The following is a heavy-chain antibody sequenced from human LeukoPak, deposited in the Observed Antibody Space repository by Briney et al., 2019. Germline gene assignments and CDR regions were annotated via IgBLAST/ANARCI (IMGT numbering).Heavy chain of an antibody. V-gene: IGHV1-18*01. J-gene: IGHJ4*02. CDR2: ISAYNGNT. D-gene: IGHD3-16*01. CDR3: ARDLLGLPLSDY. Sequence: AAVKVSCKASGYTFTSYGISWVRQAPGQGLEWMGWISAYNGNTNYAQKLQGRVTMTTDTSTSTAYMELRSLRSDDTAVYYCARDLLGLPLSDYWGQGTLVTVSS. CDR1: GYTFTSYG.